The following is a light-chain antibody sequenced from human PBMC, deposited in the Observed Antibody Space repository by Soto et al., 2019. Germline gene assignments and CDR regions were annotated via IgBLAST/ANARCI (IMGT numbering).Light chain of an antibody. CDR1: SGSIVNNY. J-gene: IGLJ3*02. Sequence: FMLTQPHSVSESPGKTVTISCTRTSGSIVNNYMQWYQQRPGSAPTTVIYEDNQRPSGIPARFSGSVDSSSNSASLTISGLKTEDEADYYCQSYDNTNLVFGGGTKLTVL. CDR2: EDN. CDR3: QSYDNTNLV. V-gene: IGLV6-57*04.